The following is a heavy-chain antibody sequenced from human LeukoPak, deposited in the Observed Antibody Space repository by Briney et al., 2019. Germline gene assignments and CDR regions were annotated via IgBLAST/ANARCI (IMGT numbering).Heavy chain of an antibody. Sequence: ASVKVSCKASGYTFTGCYMHWVRQAPGQGLEWMGWINPNSGGTNYAQKFQGRVTMTRDTSISTAYMELSRLRSDDTAVYYCARYTDVVTATRFDYWGQGTLVTVSS. CDR3: ARYTDVVTATRFDY. D-gene: IGHD2-21*02. CDR1: GYTFTGCY. J-gene: IGHJ4*02. V-gene: IGHV1-2*02. CDR2: INPNSGGT.